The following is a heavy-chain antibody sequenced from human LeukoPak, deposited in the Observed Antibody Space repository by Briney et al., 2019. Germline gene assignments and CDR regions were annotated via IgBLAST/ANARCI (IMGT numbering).Heavy chain of an antibody. D-gene: IGHD2-15*01. CDR2: IYYSGST. CDR1: GGSISSYY. V-gene: IGHV4-59*08. J-gene: IGHJ4*02. CDR3: ARKASARVVAAHFDY. Sequence: SETLSLTCTVSGGSISSYYWSWIRQPPGKGLEWIGHIYYSGSTNYNPSLKSRVTISVDTSKNQFSLKLSSVTAADTAVYYCARKASARVVAAHFDYWGQGTLVTVSS.